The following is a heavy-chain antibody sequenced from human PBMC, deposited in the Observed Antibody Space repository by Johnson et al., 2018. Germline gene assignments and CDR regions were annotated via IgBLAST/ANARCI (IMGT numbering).Heavy chain of an antibody. V-gene: IGHV3-73*01. CDR2: IRSKANSYAT. CDR1: GLIFSGST. Sequence: VQLVESGGGLVQPGGSLKLSCAASGLIFSGSTMHWVRQASGKGLEWVGRIRSKANSYATAYAASVKGRFTIPGDDSKNTAYLQMNSLKTEDTAVYYCTRHRSGTGDAFDIWGQGTMVTVSS. CDR3: TRHRSGTGDAFDI. J-gene: IGHJ3*02. D-gene: IGHD1-26*01.